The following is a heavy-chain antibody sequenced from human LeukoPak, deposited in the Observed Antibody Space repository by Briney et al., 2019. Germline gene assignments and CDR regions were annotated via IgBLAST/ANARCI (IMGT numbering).Heavy chain of an antibody. CDR2: INTNTGNP. D-gene: IGHD3-16*02. J-gene: IGHJ4*02. Sequence: ASVTVSCKASGYTFTSYAMNWVRQAPGQGLEWMGWINTNTGNPTYAQGFTGRFVFSLDTSVSTAYLQISSLKAEDTAVYYCARGYYDYVWGSYRHAPLDYWGQGTLVTVSS. CDR1: GYTFTSYA. CDR3: ARGYYDYVWGSYRHAPLDY. V-gene: IGHV7-4-1*02.